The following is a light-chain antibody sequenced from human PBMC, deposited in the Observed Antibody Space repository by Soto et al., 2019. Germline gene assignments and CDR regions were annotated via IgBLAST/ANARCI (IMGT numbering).Light chain of an antibody. CDR1: SSDVGGYNY. V-gene: IGLV2-8*01. Sequence: QSALTQPPSASGSPGQPDTISCNGTSSDVGGYNYVSWYQQHPGKAPKLMIYEVSKRPSGVPDRFSGSKSGNTASLPVSGLQAEDEADYYWSSYAGSNTWDFGNGTKVTVL. CDR2: EVS. J-gene: IGLJ1*01. CDR3: SSYAGSNTWD.